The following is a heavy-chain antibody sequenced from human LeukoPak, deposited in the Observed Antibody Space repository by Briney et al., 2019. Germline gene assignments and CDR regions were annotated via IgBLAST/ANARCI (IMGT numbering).Heavy chain of an antibody. D-gene: IGHD3-22*01. CDR1: GFTFSSYA. V-gene: IGHV3-30-3*01. CDR2: ISYDGSNK. Sequence: GGSLRLSCAASGFTFSSYAMHWVRQAPGKGLEWVAVISYDGSNKYYADSVKGRFTISRDNSKNTLYLQMNSLRAEDTAEYYCARDSSLYYDSSVGAFDIWGQGTMVTVSS. J-gene: IGHJ3*02. CDR3: ARDSSLYYDSSVGAFDI.